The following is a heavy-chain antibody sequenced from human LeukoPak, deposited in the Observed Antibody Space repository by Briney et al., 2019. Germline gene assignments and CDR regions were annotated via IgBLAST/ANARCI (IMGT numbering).Heavy chain of an antibody. D-gene: IGHD3-22*01. V-gene: IGHV3-30*07. CDR3: AKGGVYYYDSSEPDY. J-gene: IGHJ4*02. CDR1: GFTFSSYA. Sequence: PGRSLRLSCAASGFTFSSYAMHWVRQAPGKGLEWVAVISYDGSSKYYADSVKGRFTISRDNSKNTLYLQMNSLRAEDTAVYYCAKGGVYYYDSSEPDYWGQGTLVTVSS. CDR2: ISYDGSSK.